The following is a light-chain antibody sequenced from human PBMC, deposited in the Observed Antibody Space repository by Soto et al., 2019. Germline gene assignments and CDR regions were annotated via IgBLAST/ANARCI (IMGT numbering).Light chain of an antibody. CDR2: GAS. J-gene: IGKJ1*01. Sequence: EVVMSQSPATLSVSTGERATLSCRASQSVSANLAWYQRKPGQAPRLLIYGASIRVTGIPARFSGSGSGTEFTLTISSLQSEDSAVYYCQQYDNWPPWTFGQGTKVDI. CDR3: QQYDNWPPWT. V-gene: IGKV3-15*01. CDR1: QSVSAN.